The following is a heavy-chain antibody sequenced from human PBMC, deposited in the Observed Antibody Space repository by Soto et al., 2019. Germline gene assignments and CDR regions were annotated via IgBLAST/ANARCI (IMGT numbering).Heavy chain of an antibody. CDR3: ARDGASHYYYYGMDV. J-gene: IGHJ6*02. CDR2: ISSSSSYI. V-gene: IGHV3-21*01. Sequence: EVQLVESGGGLVKPGGSLRLSCAASGFTFSSYSMNWVRQAPGKGLEWVSSISSSSSYIYYADSVKGRFTIPRDNAKNSLYLQMNSLRAEDMAVYYCARDGASHYYYYGMDVWGQGTTVTVSS. CDR1: GFTFSSYS. D-gene: IGHD4-17*01.